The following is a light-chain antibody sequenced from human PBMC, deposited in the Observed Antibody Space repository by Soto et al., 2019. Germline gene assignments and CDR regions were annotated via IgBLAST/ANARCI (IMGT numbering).Light chain of an antibody. V-gene: IGLV1-40*01. J-gene: IGLJ3*02. CDR2: GNS. Sequence: QSVLTQPPSVSGAPGQRVTISCTGSSSNIGAGYDVHWYQQLPGTAPKLLIYGNSNRPSGVPDRFSGSKSGTSASLAITGVQAEDEAEYYCQSYDSSLSGWVFGGGTQLTVL. CDR3: QSYDSSLSGWV. CDR1: SSNIGAGYD.